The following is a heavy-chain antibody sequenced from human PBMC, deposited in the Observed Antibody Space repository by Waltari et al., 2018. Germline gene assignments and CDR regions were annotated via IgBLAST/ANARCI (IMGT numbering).Heavy chain of an antibody. J-gene: IGHJ3*01. Sequence: QLHLQESGPGLVKPSETLSLTCSVPGGSITTSRHYWGWIRRPPGKGLEWTGTISYSGATYYNPSLRSRVTISLDTSKNQFSLKLNSVTAADTAVYYCATYVGASVGTAAFDVWGQGTMVTVSS. V-gene: IGHV4-39*01. CDR3: ATYVGASVGTAAFDV. CDR1: GGSITTSRHY. D-gene: IGHD3-16*01. CDR2: ISYSGAT.